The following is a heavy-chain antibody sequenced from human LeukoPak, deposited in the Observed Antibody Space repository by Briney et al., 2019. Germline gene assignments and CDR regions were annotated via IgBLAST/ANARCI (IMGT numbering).Heavy chain of an antibody. CDR3: ARGGLVSGTDYWFDP. Sequence: SQTLSLTCAISGDSVSSTGVGWSWIRQSPSRGLEWLGRAYYRSKWYYDYAESGRGRMTIHPDTSKNQFSLQLNSVTPEDTAVYYCARGGLVSGTDYWFDPWGQGALVTVSS. CDR2: AYYRSKWYY. J-gene: IGHJ5*02. D-gene: IGHD6-19*01. CDR1: GDSVSSTGVG. V-gene: IGHV6-1*01.